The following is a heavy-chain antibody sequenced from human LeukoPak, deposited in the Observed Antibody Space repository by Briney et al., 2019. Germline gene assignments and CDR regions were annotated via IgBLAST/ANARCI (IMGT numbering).Heavy chain of an antibody. CDR1: GYSFTSYW. J-gene: IGHJ6*02. Sequence: GESLKISCQASGYSFTSYWIGWVRQMPGKGLEWMGIIYPGDSDTRYSPSFQGQVTISADKSISTAYLQWSSLKASDTAMYYCARSPTVTDYYYGMDVWGQGTTVTVSS. CDR3: ARSPTVTDYYYGMDV. V-gene: IGHV5-51*01. CDR2: IYPGDSDT. D-gene: IGHD4-4*01.